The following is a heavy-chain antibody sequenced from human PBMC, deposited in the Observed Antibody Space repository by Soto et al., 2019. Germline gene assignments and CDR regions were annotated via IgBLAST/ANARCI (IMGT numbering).Heavy chain of an antibody. CDR1: GGSISSSSYY. CDR3: AMYPIAAAGKYPRWFVP. Sequence: SETLSLTCTVSGGSISSSSYYWGWIRQPPGKGLEWIGSIYYSGSTYYNPSLKSRVTISVDTSKNQFSLKLCSVTAADTAVYFFAMYPIAAAGKYPRWFVPWGKGTLVTAS. CDR2: IYYSGST. V-gene: IGHV4-39*01. D-gene: IGHD6-13*01. J-gene: IGHJ5*02.